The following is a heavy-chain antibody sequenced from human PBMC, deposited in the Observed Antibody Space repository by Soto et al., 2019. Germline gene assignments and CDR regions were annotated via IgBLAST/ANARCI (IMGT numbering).Heavy chain of an antibody. V-gene: IGHV3-53*01. CDR2: LYSAGNA. CDR3: ARDKGGGWYYFDS. Sequence: GGSLRLSCAASGFTVSDNYMTWVRQAPGKGLEWVSVLYSAGNAYYADSVQGRFTISRDDSKNTLYLQMNRLRAEDTAVYYCARDKGGGWYYFDSWGQGTLVTVSS. D-gene: IGHD6-19*01. J-gene: IGHJ4*02. CDR1: GFTVSDNY.